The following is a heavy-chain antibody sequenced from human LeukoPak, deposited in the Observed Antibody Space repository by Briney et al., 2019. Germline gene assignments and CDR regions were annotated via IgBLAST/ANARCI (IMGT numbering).Heavy chain of an antibody. CDR3: AREDAVGYYYYGMDV. V-gene: IGHV3-23*01. CDR2: ISGSGGST. J-gene: IGHJ6*02. D-gene: IGHD2-15*01. Sequence: GGSLRLSCAASGFTFSSYAMSWVRQAPGKGLEWVSAISGSGGSTYYADSVKGRFTISRDNSKNTLYLQMNSLRAEDTAVYYCAREDAVGYYYYGMDVWGQGTTVTVSS. CDR1: GFTFSSYA.